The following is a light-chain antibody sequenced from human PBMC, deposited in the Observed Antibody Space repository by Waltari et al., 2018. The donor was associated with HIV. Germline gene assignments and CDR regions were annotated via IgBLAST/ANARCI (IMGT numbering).Light chain of an antibody. CDR1: RDDIGSNNY. CDR3: CSHAGASYV. Sequence: QSALTQPRSVSGSPGQSVTISCTGTRDDIGSNNYVSCYQQHPGKGPKVILFDVSQLPSGVPDPFSGSKSDNTASLTFSGLQVEYEADYYCCSHAGASYVFGTGTTLTVL. J-gene: IGLJ1*01. CDR2: DVS. V-gene: IGLV2-11*01.